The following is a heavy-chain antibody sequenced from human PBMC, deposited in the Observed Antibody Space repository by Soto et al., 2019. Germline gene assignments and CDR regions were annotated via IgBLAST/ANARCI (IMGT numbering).Heavy chain of an antibody. CDR3: ARGRSPTYYYDSPSYYFDY. CDR1: GFTFSDYY. Sequence: GGSLRLSCAASGFTFSDYYMSWIRQAPGKGLEWVSYISSSGSTIYYADSVKGRFTISRDNAKNSLYLQMNSLRAEDTAVYYCARGRSPTYYYDSPSYYFDYWGQGTMVTVSS. J-gene: IGHJ4*02. CDR2: ISSSGSTI. V-gene: IGHV3-11*01. D-gene: IGHD3-22*01.